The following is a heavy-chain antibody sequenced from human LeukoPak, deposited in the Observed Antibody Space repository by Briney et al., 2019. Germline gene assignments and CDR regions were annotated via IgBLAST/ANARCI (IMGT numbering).Heavy chain of an antibody. V-gene: IGHV3-23*01. Sequence: GESLKISCAASGFTFSSYAMSWVRQAPGKGLEWVSAISGSGGSTYYADSVKGRFTISRDNSKNTLYLQMNSLRAEDTAVYYCAKDEYSNFDYWGQGTLVTVSS. D-gene: IGHD4-11*01. CDR3: AKDEYSNFDY. CDR1: GFTFSSYA. CDR2: ISGSGGST. J-gene: IGHJ4*02.